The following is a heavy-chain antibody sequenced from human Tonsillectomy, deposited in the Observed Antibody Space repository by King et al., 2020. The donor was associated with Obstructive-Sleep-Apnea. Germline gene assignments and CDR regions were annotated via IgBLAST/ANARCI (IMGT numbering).Heavy chain of an antibody. J-gene: IGHJ6*02. CDR3: ARDLAPSSSLYYYYAMDV. CDR1: GFTFSDYY. D-gene: IGHD6-13*01. CDR2: ISSIGSTI. V-gene: IGHV3-11*01. Sequence: VQLVESGGGLVKPGGSLRLSCAASGFTFSDYYMSWIRQAPGKGLEWVSYISSIGSTINYADSVKGRFTISRDNAKKSLYLQMNSLRAEDTAVYYCARDLAPSSSLYYYYAMDVWGQGTTVIVSS.